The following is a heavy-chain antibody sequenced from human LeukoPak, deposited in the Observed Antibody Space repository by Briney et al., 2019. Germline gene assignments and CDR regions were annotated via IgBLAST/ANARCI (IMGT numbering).Heavy chain of an antibody. V-gene: IGHV3-74*01. CDR2: INTDGSST. J-gene: IGHJ5*02. D-gene: IGHD6-13*01. CDR3: ARESGIAAALDL. CDR1: GGTFSSYR. Sequence: SCKASGGTFSSYRMHWVRQAPGKGLVWVSRINTDGSSTSYADSVKGRFTISRDNAKNTLYLQMNSLRAEDTAVYYCARESGIAAALDLWGQGTLVTVSS.